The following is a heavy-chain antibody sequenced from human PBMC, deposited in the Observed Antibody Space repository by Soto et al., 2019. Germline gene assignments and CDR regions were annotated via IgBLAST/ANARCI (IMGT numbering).Heavy chain of an antibody. J-gene: IGHJ5*01. CDR2: INPNHGTT. V-gene: IGHV1-46*01. D-gene: IGHD5-12*01. CDR3: ARSAGGVFGIIIAASNWLGS. CDR1: EDTFSSYY. Sequence: ASVKVSCKAPEDTFSSYYINWLRQAPGQGLEWMGVINPNHGTTRYAQKFQGRVTFTRDTPASTAYLELRSLRSDDTAVYYCARSAGGVFGIIIAASNWLGSGGKGTRFPFPQ.